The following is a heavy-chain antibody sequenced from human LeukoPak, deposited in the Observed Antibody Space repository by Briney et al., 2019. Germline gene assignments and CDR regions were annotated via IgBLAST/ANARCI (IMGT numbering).Heavy chain of an antibody. CDR1: GYTFTSYG. J-gene: IGHJ6*02. CDR3: ARAYSSWYDDYYYGMDV. Sequence: ASVKVSCKASGYTFTSYGISWVRQAPGQGLEWMGWISAYNGNTSYAQKLQGRVTMTTDTSTSTAYMELRSLRSDDTAVYYCARAYSSWYDDYYYGMDVWGQGTTVTVSS. D-gene: IGHD6-13*01. CDR2: ISAYNGNT. V-gene: IGHV1-18*01.